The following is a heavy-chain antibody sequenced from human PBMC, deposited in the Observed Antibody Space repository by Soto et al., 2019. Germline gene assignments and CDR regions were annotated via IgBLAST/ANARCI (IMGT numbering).Heavy chain of an antibody. V-gene: IGHV3-33*01. D-gene: IGHD3-22*01. Sequence: PGGSLRLSCAAPGFTFSSYGMHWVRQAPGKGLEWVAVIWYDGSNKYYADSVKGRFTISRDNSKNTLYLQMNSLRAEDTAVYYCAREPYYYDSSGYYYVNYGMDVWGQGTTVTVSS. CDR1: GFTFSSYG. J-gene: IGHJ6*02. CDR2: IWYDGSNK. CDR3: AREPYYYDSSGYYYVNYGMDV.